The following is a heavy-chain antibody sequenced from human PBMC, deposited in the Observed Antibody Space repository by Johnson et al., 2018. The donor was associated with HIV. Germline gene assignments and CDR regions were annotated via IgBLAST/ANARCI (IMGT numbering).Heavy chain of an antibody. Sequence: VQLVESGGGLVQPGGSLRLSCAASGFTFNSYGMDWVRQAPGKGLEWVAVIRHDGSNKYYADSVKGRFTISRDNSKNTLYLQMNSLRAEDTAVYYCAKDYEWFGEFVDAFDIWGQGTMVTVSS. CDR1: GFTFNSYG. J-gene: IGHJ3*02. CDR3: AKDYEWFGEFVDAFDI. D-gene: IGHD3-10*01. V-gene: IGHV3-30*02. CDR2: IRHDGSNK.